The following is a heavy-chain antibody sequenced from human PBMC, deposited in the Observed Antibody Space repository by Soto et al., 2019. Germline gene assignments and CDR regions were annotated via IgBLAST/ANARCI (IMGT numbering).Heavy chain of an antibody. V-gene: IGHV1-69*04. CDR3: ATSYGSACRAFAF. CDR1: GDTFNFYS. CDR2: VNPILSMS. Sequence: QVQLVQSGAEVKRPGSSVKVSCKASGDTFNFYSINWVRQAPGLGLEWMGRVNPILSMSNYAQRFQGRVTMTADKSTSTAYMELSGLRSEDTAIYYCATSYGSACRAFAFCGQGALPAASS. D-gene: IGHD3-10*01. J-gene: IGHJ4*02.